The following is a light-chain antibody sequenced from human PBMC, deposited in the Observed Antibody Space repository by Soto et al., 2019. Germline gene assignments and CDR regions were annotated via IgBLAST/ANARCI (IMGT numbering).Light chain of an antibody. CDR2: GAS. Sequence: QSPGTLSLSPGERAILSYRASQTISSNYLAWYQQKPGQAPRLLIYGASGRATGIPDRFSGSGSGTDFTLTISRLEPEDFAVYYCQQYSSSLITFGQGTRLEIK. J-gene: IGKJ5*01. V-gene: IGKV3-20*01. CDR1: QTISSNY. CDR3: QQYSSSLIT.